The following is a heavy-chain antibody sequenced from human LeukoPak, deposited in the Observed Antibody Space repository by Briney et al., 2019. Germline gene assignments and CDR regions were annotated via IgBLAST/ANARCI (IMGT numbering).Heavy chain of an antibody. V-gene: IGHV4-31*03. CDR2: ILSSGTT. J-gene: IGHJ5*02. CDR3: AREAWAGTLSGWLDP. CDR1: GGSITRGGYY. Sequence: SETLSLTCTVSGGSITRGGYYWSWVRQHPVKGLEWIGYILSSGTTSYNPSLGGRVTVSFDTSKNQFFLSLTSVTAADTAVYYCAREAWAGTLSGWLDPWGRGILVTVSS. D-gene: IGHD1-7*01.